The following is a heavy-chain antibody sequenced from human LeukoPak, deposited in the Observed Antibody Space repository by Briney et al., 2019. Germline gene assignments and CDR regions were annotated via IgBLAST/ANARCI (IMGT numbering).Heavy chain of an antibody. D-gene: IGHD2-21*01. CDR3: ARGQTGDYRFDY. V-gene: IGHV1-8*01. CDR1: GYTFTSYD. CDR2: MNPNSGNT. Sequence: ASVKVSCKASGYTFTSYDINWVRQATGQGLEWKGWMNPNSGNTGYAQKFQGRVTMTRNTSISTAYMELSSLRSEDAAVYYCARGQTGDYRFDYRGQGTLVTVSS. J-gene: IGHJ4*02.